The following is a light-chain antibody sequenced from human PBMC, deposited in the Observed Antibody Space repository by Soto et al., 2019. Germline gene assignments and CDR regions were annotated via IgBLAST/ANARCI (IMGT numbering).Light chain of an antibody. V-gene: IGKV3-11*01. CDR2: DAS. CDR3: QQRSKWPIT. CDR1: QSVSTY. J-gene: IGKJ5*01. Sequence: EIVLTQSQDTLCLSPGERATISCRASQSVSTYLAWYQQKPGQAPRLFIYDASNRATGIPARFSGSGSGTDFTLTISSLEPEDFAVYYCQQRSKWPITFGQGTRLEIK.